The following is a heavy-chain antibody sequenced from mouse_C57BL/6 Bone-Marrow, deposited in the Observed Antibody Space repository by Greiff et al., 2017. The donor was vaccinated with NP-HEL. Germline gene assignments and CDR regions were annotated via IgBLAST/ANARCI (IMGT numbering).Heavy chain of an antibody. CDR1: GYTFTSYW. V-gene: IGHV1-53*01. D-gene: IGHD2-2*01. CDR2: INPSNGGT. CDR3: ARDSGWLRDFDY. Sequence: QVQLQQSGTELVKPGASVKLSCKASGYTFTSYWMHWVKQRPGQGLEWIGNINPSNGGTNYNEKFKSKATLTVDKSSSTAYMQLSSLTSEDSAVYYCARDSGWLRDFDYWGQGTTLTVSS. J-gene: IGHJ2*01.